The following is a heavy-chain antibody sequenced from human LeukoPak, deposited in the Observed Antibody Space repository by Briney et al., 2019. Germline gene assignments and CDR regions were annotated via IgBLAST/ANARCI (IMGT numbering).Heavy chain of an antibody. J-gene: IGHJ6*03. V-gene: IGHV3-7*01. Sequence: GGSLRLSCAASGLTFSSYWMSWVRQAPGKGLEWVANIKQDGSEKYYVDSVKGRFTISRDNAKNSLYLQMNSLRAEDTAVYYCAGANGSGSYYYYYYYMDVWGKGTTVTVSS. CDR1: GLTFSSYW. CDR2: IKQDGSEK. D-gene: IGHD3-10*01. CDR3: AGANGSGSYYYYYYYMDV.